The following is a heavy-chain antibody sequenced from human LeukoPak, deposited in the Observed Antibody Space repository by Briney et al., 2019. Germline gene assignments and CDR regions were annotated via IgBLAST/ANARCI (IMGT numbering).Heavy chain of an antibody. V-gene: IGHV4-61*02. CDR3: ARDLTVTAHHYYYYGMDV. CDR2: IYTTGST. J-gene: IGHJ6*02. Sequence: SETLSLTCTVSGGSISSGNYYWSWIRLPAGKGLEWIGRIYTTGSTNYNPSLKSRVTMSVDTSKNQLSLRLSSVTAADTAIYYCARDLTVTAHHYYYYGMDVWGQETTVTVSS. D-gene: IGHD4-17*01. CDR1: GGSISSGNYY.